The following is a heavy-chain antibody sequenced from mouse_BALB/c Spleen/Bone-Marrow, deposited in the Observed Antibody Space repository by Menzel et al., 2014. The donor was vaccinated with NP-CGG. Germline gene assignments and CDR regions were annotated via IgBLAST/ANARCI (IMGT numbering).Heavy chain of an antibody. CDR1: GFSLTSYG. Sequence: VKLMESGPGLVSPSQSLSIPCTVSGFSLTSYGVHWVRQPPGKGLEWLGVIWAGGSTNYNSALMSRLSISKDNSKSQVFLKMNSLQTDDTAMYYCAREADAYYNAMDYWGQGTSVTVSS. CDR2: IWAGGST. V-gene: IGHV2-9*02. J-gene: IGHJ4*01. D-gene: IGHD2-12*01. CDR3: AREADAYYNAMDY.